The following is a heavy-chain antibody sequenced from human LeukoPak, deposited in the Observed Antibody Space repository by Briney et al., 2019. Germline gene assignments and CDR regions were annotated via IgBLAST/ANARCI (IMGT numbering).Heavy chain of an antibody. Sequence: ASVKVSCKASGYTFTNYAMNWVRQAPGQGLEWMGWISSYNGNTNCAQKLQGRVTMTTDTSTSTAYMELRSLRSDDTAVYYCAREGRVLKGGGTFDIWGQGTMVTVSS. CDR2: ISSYNGNT. D-gene: IGHD3-16*01. J-gene: IGHJ3*02. CDR3: AREGRVLKGGGTFDI. CDR1: GYTFTNYA. V-gene: IGHV1-18*01.